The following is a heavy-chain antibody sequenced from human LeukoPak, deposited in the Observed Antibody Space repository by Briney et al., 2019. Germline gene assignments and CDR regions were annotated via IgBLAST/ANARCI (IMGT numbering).Heavy chain of an antibody. CDR1: GYTFTSYG. CDR2: ISAYNGNT. V-gene: IGHV1-18*01. Sequence: ASVKVSCKASGYTFTSYGISWVRQAPGQGLEWMGWISAYNGNTNYAQKLQGRVTMTTDTSTSTAYMELRSLRSDDTAVYYCARDGNRLRGVITRMAPLDYWGQGTLVTVSS. D-gene: IGHD3-10*01. J-gene: IGHJ4*02. CDR3: ARDGNRLRGVITRMAPLDY.